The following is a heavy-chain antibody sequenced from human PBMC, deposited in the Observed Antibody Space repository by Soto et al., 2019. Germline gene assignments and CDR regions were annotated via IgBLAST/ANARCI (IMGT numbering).Heavy chain of an antibody. D-gene: IGHD3-16*01. V-gene: IGHV3-7*05. CDR1: GFTFSIYW. CDR3: AKGGGLSL. J-gene: IGHJ4*02. Sequence: VQLVESGGGLVQPGGSLRLSCAASGFTFSIYWMSWVRQAPGKGLEWVANIKQDGSEKDYVDSVKGRFPISRDNAKNSLYLQMNSLGAEDPAVYYCAKGGGLSLWGRGTLVTVSS. CDR2: IKQDGSEK.